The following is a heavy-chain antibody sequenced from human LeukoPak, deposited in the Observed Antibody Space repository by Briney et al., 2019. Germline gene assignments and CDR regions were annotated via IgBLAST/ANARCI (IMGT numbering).Heavy chain of an antibody. V-gene: IGHV3-30-3*01. CDR1: GFTFSSYA. D-gene: IGHD2-21*02. CDR3: ARSNVIVVVTAYFDY. CDR2: ISYDGSNK. Sequence: RGGSLRLSCAASGFTFSSYAMHWVRQAPGKGLEWVAVISYDGSNKYYADSVKGRFTISRDNSKNTLYLQMNSLRAEDTAVYYCARSNVIVVVTAYFDYWGQGTLVTVSS. J-gene: IGHJ4*02.